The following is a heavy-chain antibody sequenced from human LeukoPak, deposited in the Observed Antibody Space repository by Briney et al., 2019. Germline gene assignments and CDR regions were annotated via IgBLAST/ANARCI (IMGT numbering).Heavy chain of an antibody. CDR2: IYSGGST. CDR1: GFTVSSNY. V-gene: IGHV3-66*01. Sequence: GGSLRLSCAASGFTVSSNYMSWVRQAPGKGLEWVSVIYSGGSTYYADSVKGRFAISRDNSKNTLFLQMSSLRAEDTAVYYCAKTLMTTMTADAFDIWGQGTMVTVSS. J-gene: IGHJ3*02. CDR3: AKTLMTTMTADAFDI. D-gene: IGHD4-17*01.